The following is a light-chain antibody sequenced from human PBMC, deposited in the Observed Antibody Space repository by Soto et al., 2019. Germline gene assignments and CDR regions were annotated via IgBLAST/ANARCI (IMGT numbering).Light chain of an antibody. CDR2: NVS. Sequence: QSVLTQPLSVSGSPGQSVTISCTGTTTNVATYNYVSWYQHHPGKAPKLILYNVSERPSGVSDRFSGSKSGNAASLTISGLQADDEADYYGCSYAGRSNWLFGGGTKLTVL. V-gene: IGLV2-11*01. J-gene: IGLJ3*02. CDR3: CSYAGRSNWL. CDR1: TTNVATYNY.